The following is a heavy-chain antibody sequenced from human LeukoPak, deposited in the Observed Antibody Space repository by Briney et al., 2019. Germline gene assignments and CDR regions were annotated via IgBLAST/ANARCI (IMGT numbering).Heavy chain of an antibody. Sequence: ASVKVSCKASGYTFTSYYMHWVRQAPGQGLEWMGIINPSGGSTSYAQKCQGRVTMTRDTSTSTVYMELSSLRSEDTAVYYCARHQVYSYGSPGVEVGWFDPWGQGTLVTVSS. CDR1: GYTFTSYY. CDR2: INPSGGST. V-gene: IGHV1-46*01. J-gene: IGHJ5*02. CDR3: ARHQVYSYGSPGVEVGWFDP. D-gene: IGHD5-18*01.